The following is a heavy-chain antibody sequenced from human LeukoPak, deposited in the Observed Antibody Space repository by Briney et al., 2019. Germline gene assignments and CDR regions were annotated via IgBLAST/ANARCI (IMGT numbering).Heavy chain of an antibody. V-gene: IGHV1-69*04. CDR1: GGTFSSYA. J-gene: IGHJ4*02. CDR2: IIPILGIA. CDR3: ARVLRYFDWFDY. Sequence: SVKVSCKASGGTFSSYAISWVRQAPGQGLEWMGRIIPILGIANYAQKFQGRVTITADKSTSTAYMELSSLRSEDTAVYYCARVLRYFDWFDYWGQGTLVTVSS. D-gene: IGHD3-9*01.